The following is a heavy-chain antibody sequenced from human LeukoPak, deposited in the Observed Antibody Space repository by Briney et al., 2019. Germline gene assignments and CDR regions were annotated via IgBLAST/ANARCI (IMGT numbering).Heavy chain of an antibody. CDR2: IYPADSST. D-gene: IGHD2/OR15-2a*01. J-gene: IGHJ5*02. V-gene: IGHV5-51*03. CDR1: GYGFSNYW. Sequence: PGESLRISCKASGYGFSNYWIGWVRQLPGKGLEWEGFIYPADSSTRYSPSFHGRVAISADKSIITAYLQWSSLKASDTAMYYCARRYYHSTEFDPWGQGTLVTVSS. CDR3: ARRYYHSTEFDP.